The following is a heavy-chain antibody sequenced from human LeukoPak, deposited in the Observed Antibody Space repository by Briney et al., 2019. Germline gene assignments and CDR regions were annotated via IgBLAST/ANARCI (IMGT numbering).Heavy chain of an antibody. Sequence: GDSLKISCKGSGYSFTTYWIGWVRQTPGKGLEWMGIIYPGDSDTRYSPSFQGQVTISADKSISTAYLQWSSLKASDTAMYYCARHQIVGATRSPFDYWGQGTLVTVSS. D-gene: IGHD1-26*01. J-gene: IGHJ4*02. CDR2: IYPGDSDT. CDR1: GYSFTTYW. CDR3: ARHQIVGATRSPFDY. V-gene: IGHV5-51*01.